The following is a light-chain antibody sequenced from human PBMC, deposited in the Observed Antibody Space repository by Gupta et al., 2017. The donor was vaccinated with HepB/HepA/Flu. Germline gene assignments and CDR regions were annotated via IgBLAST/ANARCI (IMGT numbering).Light chain of an antibody. V-gene: IGLV3-19*01. CDR3: NSRDSSGNHPVV. CDR1: SLRSYY. CDR2: GKN. Sequence: SSELTQDPAVSVALGQTVRITCQGDSLRSYYASWYQQKPGQAPVLVLYGKNNRPSGIPDRFSCSSSGNTASFTITGAQAEDEADYYCNSRDSSGNHPVVFGGGTKLTVL. J-gene: IGLJ2*01.